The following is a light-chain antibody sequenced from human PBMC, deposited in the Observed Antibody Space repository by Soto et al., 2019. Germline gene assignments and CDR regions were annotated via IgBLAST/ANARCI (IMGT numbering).Light chain of an antibody. CDR3: QKYNDAPKT. J-gene: IGKJ1*01. V-gene: IGKV1-27*01. CDR1: QDISHY. Sequence: DIQMTQSPSSLSASVGDRVTITCRASQDISHYLAWYQQEPGKVPKLLIYGASSLQSGVPSRFSGSGSGTDFTLTISSLQPEDVATYYCQKYNDAPKTFGQGTKVE. CDR2: GAS.